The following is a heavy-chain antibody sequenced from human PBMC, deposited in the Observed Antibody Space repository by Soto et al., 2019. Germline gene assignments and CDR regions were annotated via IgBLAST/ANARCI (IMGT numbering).Heavy chain of an antibody. J-gene: IGHJ3*02. Sequence: PGGSLRLSCAASGFTFSNYAMHWVRQAPGKGLEWVAVTSPDGSNEYYADSVKGRFTISRDNSKNTLYLQMISLRPEDTAVYYCANAYCGGDCYAFDIWGQGTMVTVSS. CDR3: ANAYCGGDCYAFDI. CDR1: GFTFSNYA. CDR2: TSPDGSNE. V-gene: IGHV3-30-3*01. D-gene: IGHD2-21*02.